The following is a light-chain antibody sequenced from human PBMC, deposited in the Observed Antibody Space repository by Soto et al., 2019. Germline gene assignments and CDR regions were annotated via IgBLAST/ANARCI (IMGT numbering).Light chain of an antibody. Sequence: QSALTQPSSVSGYPGQSITISCTVTSSNVGGYNYVSWYQQHPGKAPKLMIYEVSNRPSGVSNRFSGSKSGNTASLTISGLQAEDEADYYCSSYTSSSTRVFGGGTKVTFL. CDR3: SSYTSSSTRV. V-gene: IGLV2-14*01. CDR2: EVS. CDR1: SSNVGGYNY. J-gene: IGLJ3*02.